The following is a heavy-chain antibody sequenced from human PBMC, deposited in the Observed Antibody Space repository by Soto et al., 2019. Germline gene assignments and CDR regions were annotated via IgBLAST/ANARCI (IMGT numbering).Heavy chain of an antibody. CDR2: MNPNSGNT. Sequence: QVPLVQSGAEVKKPGASVKVSCKASGYTFTSYDINWVRQATGQGLEWMGWMNPNSGNTGYAQKFQGRVTMTRNTSISTAYMELSSLRSEDTAMYYCARGINYYGSGDDAFDIWGQGTMVTVSS. V-gene: IGHV1-8*01. CDR3: ARGINYYGSGDDAFDI. CDR1: GYTFTSYD. J-gene: IGHJ3*02. D-gene: IGHD3-10*01.